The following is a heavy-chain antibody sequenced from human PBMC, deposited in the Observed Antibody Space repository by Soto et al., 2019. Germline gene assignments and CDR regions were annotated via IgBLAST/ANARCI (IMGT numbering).Heavy chain of an antibody. CDR3: ARDGAGISMFAVYYYYGMDV. Sequence: GGSLRLSCVASGFDFTKYSIYWVRQAPGKGLEWVTVISHDGGDKYYGDSVQGRFTISRDNSKNMVYLQMDSLRPEDTAVYYCARDGAGISMFAVYYYYGMDVWGQGTTVTVSS. CDR1: GFDFTKYS. CDR2: ISHDGGDK. J-gene: IGHJ6*02. D-gene: IGHD3-10*01. V-gene: IGHV3-30*14.